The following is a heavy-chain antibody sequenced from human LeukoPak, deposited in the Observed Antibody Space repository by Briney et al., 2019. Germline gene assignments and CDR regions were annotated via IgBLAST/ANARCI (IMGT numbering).Heavy chain of an antibody. J-gene: IGHJ5*02. CDR2: IWYDGGNK. Sequence: GRSLRLSCAASGFTFSSYGMHWVRQAPGKGLEWVAVIWYDGGNKYYADSVKGRFTISRDNSKNTLYLQMNSLRAEDTAVYYCARDFVSTSSGWFDPWGQGTLVTVSS. D-gene: IGHD2-2*01. CDR1: GFTFSSYG. V-gene: IGHV3-33*01. CDR3: ARDFVSTSSGWFDP.